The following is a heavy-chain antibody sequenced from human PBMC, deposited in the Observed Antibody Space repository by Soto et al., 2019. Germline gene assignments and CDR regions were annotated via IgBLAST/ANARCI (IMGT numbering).Heavy chain of an antibody. Sequence: PSETLSLTCTVSGDSVSSRSHYWVWIRQPPGKGLEWISTIMYDGLVYYNPSLKSRVTMSVDTSKNHFSLTLNSVTAADTGVYFCARTLGPQVTGYVDSDYRWTIDQWGQGTLVTVSS. CDR3: ARTLGPQVTGYVDSDYRWTIDQ. J-gene: IGHJ4*02. CDR2: IMYDGLV. V-gene: IGHV4-39*02. CDR1: GDSVSSRSHY. D-gene: IGHD4-4*01.